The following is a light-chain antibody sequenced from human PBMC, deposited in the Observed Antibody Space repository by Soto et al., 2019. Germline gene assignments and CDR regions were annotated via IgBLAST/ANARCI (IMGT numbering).Light chain of an antibody. J-gene: IGLJ3*02. CDR1: SRDDCGYNY. Sequence: QSVLTQPPSASGSPGQSVTISCTGTSRDDCGYNYVSWYQQYPGRAPKLMIYEVTKRPSGVPDRFSGSKSGNTASLTVSGLQAEDEADYYCSSYAASNNFYFVFGGGTKVTVL. V-gene: IGLV2-8*01. CDR3: SSYAASNNFYFV. CDR2: EVT.